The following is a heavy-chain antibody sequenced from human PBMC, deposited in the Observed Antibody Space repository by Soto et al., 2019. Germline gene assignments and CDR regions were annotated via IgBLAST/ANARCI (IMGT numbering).Heavy chain of an antibody. V-gene: IGHV4-61*01. Sequence: SETLSLTCTVSGGSVSSGSYYWSRIRQPPGKGLEWIGYIYYSGSTNYNPSLKSRVTISVDTSKNQFSLKLSSVTAADTAVYYCARDFTYYYDSSGYYSRNHDAFDIWGQGTMVTVSS. CDR2: IYYSGST. J-gene: IGHJ3*02. CDR3: ARDFTYYYDSSGYYSRNHDAFDI. CDR1: GGSVSSGSYY. D-gene: IGHD3-22*01.